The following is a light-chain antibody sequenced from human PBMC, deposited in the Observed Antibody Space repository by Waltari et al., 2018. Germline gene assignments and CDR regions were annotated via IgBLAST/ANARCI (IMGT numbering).Light chain of an antibody. CDR2: ATS. J-gene: IGKJ1*01. Sequence: DIQMTQSPSSLSASVGDRVTITCRASQTISHYLNWYQQKPGTAPKLLIYATSTLQSGVPARFSGSESGADFTLTISSLQPEDFATYYCQQSNSMPRTFGQGTKVEIK. CDR3: QQSNSMPRT. V-gene: IGKV1-39*01. CDR1: QTISHY.